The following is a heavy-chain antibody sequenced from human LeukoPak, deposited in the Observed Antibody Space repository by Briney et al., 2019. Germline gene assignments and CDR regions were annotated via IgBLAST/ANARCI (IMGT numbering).Heavy chain of an antibody. CDR2: IYHSGST. V-gene: IGHV4-38-2*02. J-gene: IGHJ4*02. CDR3: ARELGSSWSYYFDY. D-gene: IGHD6-13*01. Sequence: SETLSLTCTVSGYSVSSGYYWGWIRQPPGKGLEWIGTIYHSGSTYYNPSLKSRVTISVDTSKNQFSLKLSSVTAADTAVYYCARELGSSWSYYFDYWGQGTLVTVSS. CDR1: GYSVSSGYY.